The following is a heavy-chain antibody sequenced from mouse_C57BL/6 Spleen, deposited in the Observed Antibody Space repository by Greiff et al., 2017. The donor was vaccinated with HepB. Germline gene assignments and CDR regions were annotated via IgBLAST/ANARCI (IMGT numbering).Heavy chain of an antibody. CDR3: AIGRYDSAWFAY. J-gene: IGHJ3*01. Sequence: VQLQQSGPELVKPGASVKIPCKASGYTFPDYNMDWVKQSHGKSLEWIGDINPNNGGTIYNQKFKGKATLTVDKSSSTAYMELRSLTSEDTAVYYCAIGRYDSAWFAYWGQGTLVTVSA. D-gene: IGHD2-4*01. CDR1: GYTFPDYN. CDR2: INPNNGGT. V-gene: IGHV1-18*01.